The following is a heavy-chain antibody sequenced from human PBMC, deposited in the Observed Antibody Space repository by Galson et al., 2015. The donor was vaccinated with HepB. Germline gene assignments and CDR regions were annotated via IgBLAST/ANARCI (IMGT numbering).Heavy chain of an antibody. CDR3: ARLIAVPYAATFTPDACDL. V-gene: IGHV4-31*03. D-gene: IGHD2-21*01. CDR2: ISDRGNT. Sequence: LSLTCTVSGGSMTSDDFYWGWVRQHPDRGLEWVGYISDRGNTYYSPSLMSRLTISWDTSRMQSSLELKSVTAADTAVYYCARLIAVPYAATFTPDACDLWGQGTMVTVSS. CDR1: GGSMTSDDFY. J-gene: IGHJ3*01.